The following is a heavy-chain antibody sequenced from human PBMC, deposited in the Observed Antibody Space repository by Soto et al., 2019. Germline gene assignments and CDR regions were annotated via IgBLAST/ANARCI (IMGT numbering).Heavy chain of an antibody. D-gene: IGHD2-2*01. Sequence: ASVKASCKAPGYTFSAYYIHWARQSPGQGLEWMGWINPNNGGTKYAQKFQGWVSMTRDTSITTAYMELSRLTSDDTAVYYCVRGRSCSSTSCYAPFFDYWGQGTVVTVSS. CDR1: GYTFSAYY. J-gene: IGHJ4*02. CDR3: VRGRSCSSTSCYAPFFDY. CDR2: INPNNGGT. V-gene: IGHV1-2*04.